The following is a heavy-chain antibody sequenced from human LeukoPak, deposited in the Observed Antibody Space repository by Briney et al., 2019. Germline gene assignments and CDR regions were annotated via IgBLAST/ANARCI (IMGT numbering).Heavy chain of an antibody. D-gene: IGHD6-19*01. CDR1: GYTFTSYG. V-gene: IGHV1-18*04. J-gene: IGHJ3*02. Sequence: GASVKVSCKASGYTFTSYGISWVRQAPGQGLEWMGWINAGNGDTKYSQKFQGRVTITRDTSATTAYMDLSSLRSEDTAVYYCARVGIAVAGSRSGAFDIWGQGTMVTVSS. CDR2: INAGNGDT. CDR3: ARVGIAVAGSRSGAFDI.